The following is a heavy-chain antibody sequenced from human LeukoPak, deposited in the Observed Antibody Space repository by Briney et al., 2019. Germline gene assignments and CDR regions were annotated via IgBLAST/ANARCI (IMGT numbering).Heavy chain of an antibody. J-gene: IGHJ4*02. V-gene: IGHV3-23*01. CDR3: AKRYSLGSRSSRPSDNFDY. CDR1: GFTFSSYA. Sequence: GGSLRLSCAASGFTFSSYAMTWVCQAPGKGLEWVSGITGSGVSTYYADSVQGRFTISRDNSKNTLYLQLNSLRAEDTAVYYCAKRYSLGSRSSRPSDNFDYWGQGTLVTVSS. CDR2: ITGSGVST. D-gene: IGHD3-10*01.